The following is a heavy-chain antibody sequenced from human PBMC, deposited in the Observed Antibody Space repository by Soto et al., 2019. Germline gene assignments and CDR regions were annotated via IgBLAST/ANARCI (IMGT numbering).Heavy chain of an antibody. D-gene: IGHD2-15*01. V-gene: IGHV3-23*01. J-gene: IGHJ6*02. CDR2: ISVSGGST. Sequence: GALRLSCAAAGFTFSRDAVIWVRQTPWKGLEWFSAISVSGGSTYYADSVKGRFTISRDNSKNTLYLQMNSLRAEDTAVYYCAKDRFDIVVVVAATRYGMDVWGQGTTVNVS. CDR3: AKDRFDIVVVVAATRYGMDV. CDR1: GFTFSRDA.